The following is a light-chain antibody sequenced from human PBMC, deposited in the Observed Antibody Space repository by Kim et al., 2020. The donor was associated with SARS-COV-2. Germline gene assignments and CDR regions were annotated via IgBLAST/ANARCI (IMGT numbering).Light chain of an antibody. J-gene: IGLJ1*01. CDR1: SSDIGHYDY. CDR3: FSYTTIYTYV. Sequence: QSALTQPASVSGSPGQSITLSCTGTSSDIGHYDYVSWFQQHPGKAPKLIIYDVTKRPSGVSNRFSGPKSAYTASLTISGLQAEDEADYYCFSYTTIYTYVIGTGTKVTVL. CDR2: DVT. V-gene: IGLV2-14*03.